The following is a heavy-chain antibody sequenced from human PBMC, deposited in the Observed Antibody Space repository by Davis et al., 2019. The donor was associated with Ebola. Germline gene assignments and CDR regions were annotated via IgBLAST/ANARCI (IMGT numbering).Heavy chain of an antibody. Sequence: GESLKISCAASGFTFSSYGMHWVRQAPGKGLEWVAVISYDGSNKYYADSVKGRFTISRDNSKNTMSLQMNGLTVEDTAVYYCARKEGGPNPFDYWGQGTLVTVSP. J-gene: IGHJ4*02. V-gene: IGHV3-30*03. CDR2: ISYDGSNK. D-gene: IGHD3-16*01. CDR3: ARKEGGPNPFDY. CDR1: GFTFSSYG.